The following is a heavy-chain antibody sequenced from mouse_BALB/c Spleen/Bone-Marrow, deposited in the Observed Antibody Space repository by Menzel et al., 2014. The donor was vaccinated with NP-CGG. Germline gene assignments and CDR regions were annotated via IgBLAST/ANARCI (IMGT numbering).Heavy chain of an antibody. CDR3: ARNFYGSSYFDY. V-gene: IGHV1-67*01. D-gene: IGHD1-1*01. Sequence: QVQLQQSGPELVRPGVSVKLSCKGSGYTFTAYAMHWVKQSHAKSLEWIGLISTYSGNTHYNQNFKGKATMTVDKSSSTAYMELARLTSEDSAIYYGARNFYGSSYFDYWGQGTTLTVSS. CDR1: GYTFTAYA. CDR2: ISTYSGNT. J-gene: IGHJ2*01.